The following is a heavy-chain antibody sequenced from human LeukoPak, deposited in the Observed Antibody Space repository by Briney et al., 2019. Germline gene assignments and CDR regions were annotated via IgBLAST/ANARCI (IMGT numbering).Heavy chain of an antibody. CDR3: ATSPGGYNSSGYYFYYFDY. CDR2: IIPIFGTA. CDR1: GGTFSSYA. V-gene: IGHV1-69*05. J-gene: IGHJ4*02. Sequence: SVKVSCKASGGTFSSYAISWVRQAPGQGLEWMGGIIPIFGTANYAQKFQGRVTITTDESTSTAYMELSSPRSEDTAVYYCATSPGGYNSSGYYFYYFDYWGQGTLVTVSS. D-gene: IGHD3-22*01.